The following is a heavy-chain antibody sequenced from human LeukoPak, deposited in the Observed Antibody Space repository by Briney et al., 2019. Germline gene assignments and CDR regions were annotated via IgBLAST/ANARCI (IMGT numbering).Heavy chain of an antibody. D-gene: IGHD6-13*01. CDR2: IRYDGSNK. Sequence: GGSLRLSCAASGFTFSSYAMHWVRQAPGKGLEWVTFIRYDGSNKYYADSVKGRFSISRDNSKNSLYLQMNSLRPEDTAVYYCAKEGSIAAAGDNWFDPWGQGSLVTVSS. CDR3: AKEGSIAAAGDNWFDP. V-gene: IGHV3-30*02. CDR1: GFTFSSYA. J-gene: IGHJ5*02.